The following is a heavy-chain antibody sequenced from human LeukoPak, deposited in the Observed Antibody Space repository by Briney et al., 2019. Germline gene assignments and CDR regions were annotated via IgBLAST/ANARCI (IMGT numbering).Heavy chain of an antibody. CDR1: GGSFSGYY. D-gene: IGHD3-3*01. CDR2: INHSGST. J-gene: IGHJ6*03. V-gene: IGHV4-34*01. Sequence: SETLSLTCAVYGGSFSGYYWSWIRQPPGKGLEWIGEINHSGSTNYNPSLKSRVTISVDTSKNQFSLKLSSVTAADTAVYYCARSSRPYYDFWSGYYYYYMDVWGKGTTVTVSS. CDR3: ARSSRPYYDFWSGYYYYYMDV.